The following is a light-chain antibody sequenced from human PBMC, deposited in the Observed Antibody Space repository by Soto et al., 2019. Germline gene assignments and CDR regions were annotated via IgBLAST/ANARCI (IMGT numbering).Light chain of an antibody. J-gene: IGKJ4*02. V-gene: IGKV3-20*01. CDR1: QSVSSSY. CDR3: QQYGSSPG. CDR2: GAS. Sequence: EIVLTQSPGTLSLSPGERATLSCRASQSVSSSYLAWYQQKPGQAPRLLIYGASSRATGIPDRLSGSGSGTDFTLTISRLEPEDFAVYYCQQYGSSPGFGGGTKVEIK.